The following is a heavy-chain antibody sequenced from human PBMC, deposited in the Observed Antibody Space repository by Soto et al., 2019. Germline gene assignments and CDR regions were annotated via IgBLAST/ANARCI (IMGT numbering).Heavy chain of an antibody. CDR1: GYSFSSYW. D-gene: IGHD3-10*01. J-gene: IGHJ5*02. V-gene: IGHV5-51*01. CDR2: IYPGDSDT. CDR3: ARPYGSGSYYNLNWFDP. Sequence: PGESLKISCKGSGYSFSSYWIGWVRQMPGKGLEWMGIIYPGDSDTRYSPSFQGQVTISADKSISTAYLQWSSLKASDTAMYYCARPYGSGSYYNLNWFDPWGQGTLVTVSS.